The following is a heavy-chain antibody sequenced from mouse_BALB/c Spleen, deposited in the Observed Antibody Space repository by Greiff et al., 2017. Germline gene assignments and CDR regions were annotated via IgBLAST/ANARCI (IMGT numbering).Heavy chain of an antibody. Sequence: EVQLQQSGPELVKPGASVKISCKASGYTFTDYNMHWVKQSHGKSLEWIGYIYPYNGGTGYNQKFKSKASLTVDNSSSTAYMELRSLTSEDSAVYYCARWVYYYAMDYWGQGTSVTVSS. CDR1: GYTFTDYN. CDR2: IYPYNGGT. CDR3: ARWVYYYAMDY. J-gene: IGHJ4*01. V-gene: IGHV1S29*02.